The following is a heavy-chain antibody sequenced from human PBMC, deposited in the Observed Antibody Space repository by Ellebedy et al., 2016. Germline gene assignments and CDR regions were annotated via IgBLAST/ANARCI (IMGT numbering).Heavy chain of an antibody. Sequence: GGSLRLSCAASGFTFSSYWMSWVRQAPGKGLEWVANIKQDGSEKYYVDSVKGRFTISRDNAKNSLYLQMNSLRAKDTAVYYCARDPGYYYYGMDVWGQGTTVTVSS. CDR3: ARDPGYYYYGMDV. J-gene: IGHJ6*02. V-gene: IGHV3-7*01. CDR1: GFTFSSYW. CDR2: IKQDGSEK.